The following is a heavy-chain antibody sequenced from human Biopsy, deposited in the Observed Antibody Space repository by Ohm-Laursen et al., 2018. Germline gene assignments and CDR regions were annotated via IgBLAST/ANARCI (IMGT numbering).Heavy chain of an antibody. CDR3: ARGPHSGSHSCFDY. CDR2: IIPMFGTA. V-gene: IGHV1-69*13. J-gene: IGHJ4*02. CDR1: GGTFINYV. D-gene: IGHD1-26*01. Sequence: VASVTVSCKASGGTFINYVISWVRQAPGQGLEWMGGIIPMFGTANYAQMFQGRVTISADESTSTSYMELSSLTTEDTAIYYCARGPHSGSHSCFDYWGRGTLVTVSS.